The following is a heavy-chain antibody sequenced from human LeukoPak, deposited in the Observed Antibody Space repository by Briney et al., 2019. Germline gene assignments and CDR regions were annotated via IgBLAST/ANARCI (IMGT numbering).Heavy chain of an antibody. Sequence: SETLSLTCAVSGVSISSGHWWSWVRQPPGKGLEWIGEIYHSGSTNYNASLKSRVTISVDTSKNQFSLKLSSVTAADTAVYYCACMVRGVITTHNWFDPWGQGTLVTVSS. V-gene: IGHV4-4*02. D-gene: IGHD3-10*01. CDR3: ACMVRGVITTHNWFDP. CDR2: IYHSGST. J-gene: IGHJ5*02. CDR1: GVSISSGHW.